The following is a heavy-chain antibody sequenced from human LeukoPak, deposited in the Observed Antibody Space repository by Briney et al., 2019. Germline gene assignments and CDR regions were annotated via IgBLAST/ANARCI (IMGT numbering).Heavy chain of an antibody. J-gene: IGHJ4*02. CDR2: INHSGST. D-gene: IGHD3-22*01. V-gene: IGHV4-34*01. CDR3: ARHYYDSSGYSYSFDY. CDR1: GGSFSGYY. Sequence: SETLSLTCAVYGGSFSGYYWSWIRQPPGKGLEWIGEINHSGSTNYNPSLKSRVTISVDTSKNQFSLRLTSVTAADTAVYYCARHYYDSSGYSYSFDYWGQGTLVTVSS.